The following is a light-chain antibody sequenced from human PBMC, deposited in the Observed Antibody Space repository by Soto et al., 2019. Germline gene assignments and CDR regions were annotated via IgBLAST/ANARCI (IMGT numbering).Light chain of an antibody. CDR1: QSVSGSY. Sequence: EIVLTQSPGTLSLSPGERATLSCRASQSVSGSYLAWYQQKPGQAPRLLIYDASSRATGIPDRFSGSGSGTDFTLTISRLEPDDFAVYYCQQYVRRLTFCGGTKVEIK. CDR2: DAS. CDR3: QQYVRRLT. J-gene: IGKJ4*01. V-gene: IGKV3-20*01.